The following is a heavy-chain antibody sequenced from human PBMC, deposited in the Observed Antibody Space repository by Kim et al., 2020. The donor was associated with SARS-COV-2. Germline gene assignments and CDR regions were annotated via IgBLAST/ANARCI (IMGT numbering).Heavy chain of an antibody. CDR3: ARAVYYYGSGSYYRDY. D-gene: IGHD3-10*01. V-gene: IGHV3-66*02. CDR2: IYSGGST. Sequence: GGSLRLSCAASGFTVSSNYMSWVRQAPGKGLEWVSVIYSGGSTYYADSVKGRFTISRDNSKNTLYLQMNSLRAEDTAVYYCARAVYYYGSGSYYRDYWGQGTLVTVSS. CDR1: GFTVSSNY. J-gene: IGHJ4*02.